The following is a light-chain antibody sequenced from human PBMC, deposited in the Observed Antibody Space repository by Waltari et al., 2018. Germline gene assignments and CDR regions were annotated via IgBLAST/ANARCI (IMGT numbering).Light chain of an antibody. CDR1: NIGSKS. J-gene: IGLJ2*01. V-gene: IGLV3-21*04. CDR2: YDS. Sequence: SYVVTQSPSVSVAPGETARITCGGDNIGSKSVHWYQQRPGQAPVLVISYDSDRPSGIPERFSGSNSGNTATLTISWVEADDEADYYCLVWHSTTDHHGVFG. CDR3: LVWHSTTDHHGV.